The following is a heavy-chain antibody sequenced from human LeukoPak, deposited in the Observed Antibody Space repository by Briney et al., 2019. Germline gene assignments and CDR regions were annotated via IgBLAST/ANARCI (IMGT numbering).Heavy chain of an antibody. V-gene: IGHV3-30*02. CDR2: IRYDGSNK. Sequence: GGSLRLSCAASGFTFSSYGMHWVRQAPGKGLEWVAFIRYDGSNKYYADSVKGRFTISRDNSKNTLYPQMNSLRAEDTAVYYCAKITIVPAARGFDYWGQGTLVTVSS. D-gene: IGHD2-2*01. J-gene: IGHJ4*02. CDR3: AKITIVPAARGFDY. CDR1: GFTFSSYG.